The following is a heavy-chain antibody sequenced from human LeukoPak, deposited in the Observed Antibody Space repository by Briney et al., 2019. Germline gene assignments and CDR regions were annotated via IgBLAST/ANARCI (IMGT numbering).Heavy chain of an antibody. CDR1: GFTFSSYG. D-gene: IGHD5-18*01. Sequence: TGGSLRPSCAASGFTFSSYGMHWVRQAPGKGLEWVAFIRYDGSNKYYADSVKGRFTISRDNSKNTLYLQMNSLRAEDTAVYYCAKDAVDTAIPSWFDPWGQGTLVTVSS. J-gene: IGHJ5*02. CDR2: IRYDGSNK. CDR3: AKDAVDTAIPSWFDP. V-gene: IGHV3-30*02.